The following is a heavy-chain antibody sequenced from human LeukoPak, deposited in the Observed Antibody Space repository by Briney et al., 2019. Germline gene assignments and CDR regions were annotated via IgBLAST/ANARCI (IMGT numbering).Heavy chain of an antibody. V-gene: IGHV3-66*04. D-gene: IGHD3-3*01. CDR3: ARQATYYYDFWSGYYFHALDY. J-gene: IGHJ4*02. CDR1: GFTVSTNY. Sequence: GGSLRLSCAASGFTVSTNYMSWVRQAPRKGLEWVSVIYSGGNTYYADSVKGRFTISRDNSKNTLYLQMNSLRAEDTAVYYCARQATYYYDFWSGYYFHALDYWGQGTLVTVSS. CDR2: IYSGGNT.